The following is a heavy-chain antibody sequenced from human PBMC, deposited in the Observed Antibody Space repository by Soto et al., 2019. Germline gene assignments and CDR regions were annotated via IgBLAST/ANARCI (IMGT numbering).Heavy chain of an antibody. CDR1: GGSISSSNYY. CDR3: ARLPLGASTAGGIDY. Sequence: SETLSLTCTVSGGSISSSNYYWGWIRQPPGKGLEWIGSIHYSGSTYYNPSLKSRATISVDTSKNQFSLKLSSVTAADTAVYYCARLPLGASTAGGIDYWGQGXLVTVYS. CDR2: IHYSGST. J-gene: IGHJ4*02. V-gene: IGHV4-39*01. D-gene: IGHD6-13*01.